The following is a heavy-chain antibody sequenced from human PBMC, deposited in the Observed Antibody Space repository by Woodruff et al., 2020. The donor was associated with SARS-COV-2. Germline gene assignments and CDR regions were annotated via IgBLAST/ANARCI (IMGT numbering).Heavy chain of an antibody. J-gene: IGHJ2*01. CDR3: AREGRDGYNLATWYFDL. D-gene: IGHD5-12*01. V-gene: IGHV3-48*01. CDR2: GSTI. Sequence: GSTIYYADSVKGRFTISRDNAKNSLYLQMNSLRAEDTAVYFCAREGRDGYNLATWYFDLWGGGTLVTVSS.